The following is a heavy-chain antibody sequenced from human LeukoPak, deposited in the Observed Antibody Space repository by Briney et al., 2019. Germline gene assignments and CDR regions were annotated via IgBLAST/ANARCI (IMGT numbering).Heavy chain of an antibody. V-gene: IGHV3-33*01. CDR3: ARVGGPYDSSGYGFDY. CDR2: IWYDGSNK. CDR1: GFTFSSYG. D-gene: IGHD3-22*01. J-gene: IGHJ4*02. Sequence: QPGGSLRLSCAASGFTFSSYGMHWVRQAPGKGLEWVAVIWYDGSNKYYADSVKGRFTISRDNSKNTLYLQMNSLRAEDTAVYYCARVGGPYDSSGYGFDYWGQGTLVTVSS.